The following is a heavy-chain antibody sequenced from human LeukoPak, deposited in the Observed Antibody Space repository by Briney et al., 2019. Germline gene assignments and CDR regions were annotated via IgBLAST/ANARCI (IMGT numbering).Heavy chain of an antibody. J-gene: IGHJ3*02. D-gene: IGHD3-22*01. V-gene: IGHV3-7*05. CDR3: ARDSLLAYYYDSSGYYVRDAFDI. CDR2: INQDGSEK. Sequence: PGGSLRLSCAGSGFTFSSYWMSWVRQAPGKGLEWVANINQDGSEKYYVDSVKGRFTISRDNAKNSLYLQMNSLRAEDTALYYCARDSLLAYYYDSSGYYVRDAFDIWGQGTMVTVSS. CDR1: GFTFSSYW.